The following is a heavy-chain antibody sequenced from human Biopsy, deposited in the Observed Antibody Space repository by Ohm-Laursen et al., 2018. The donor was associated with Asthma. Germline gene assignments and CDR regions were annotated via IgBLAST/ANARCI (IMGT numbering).Heavy chain of an antibody. CDR1: PGSISDYY. V-gene: IGHV4-59*01. J-gene: IGHJ4*02. Sequence: SETLSLTCTVSPGSISDYYWNWIRQFPGKGLEWIGYVYSTGSTRYNPSLKSRVTISVDTSINQVSLRLSPVTAADTAMYYCARATSTWSQSGPHYFDHWGQGALVTVSS. CDR3: ARATSTWSQSGPHYFDH. D-gene: IGHD6-13*01. CDR2: VYSTGST.